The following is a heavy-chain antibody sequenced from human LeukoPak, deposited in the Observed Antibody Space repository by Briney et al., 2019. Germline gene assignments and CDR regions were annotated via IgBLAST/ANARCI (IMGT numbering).Heavy chain of an antibody. J-gene: IGHJ4*02. Sequence: SETLSLTCTVSGASITSDIFYWNWIRQSPGKGLEWIGAIHNSRGTSYNPSLESRLAISVDPSENKFFLKMTSVTDADTATYYCGKVGGNTNSWGQGTLVTVSS. CDR3: GKVGGNTNS. CDR2: IHNSRGT. V-gene: IGHV4-30-4*01. CDR1: GASITSDIFY. D-gene: IGHD4-23*01.